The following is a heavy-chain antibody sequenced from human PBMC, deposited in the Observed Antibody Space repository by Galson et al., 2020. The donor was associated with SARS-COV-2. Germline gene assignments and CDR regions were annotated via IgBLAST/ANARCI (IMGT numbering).Heavy chain of an antibody. J-gene: IGHJ4*02. V-gene: IGHV4-39*01. CDR1: GGSISSSSYY. CDR2: IYYSGST. Sequence: SETLSLTCTVSGGSISSSSYYWGWIRQPPGKGLEWIGSIYYSGSTYYNPSLKSRVTISVDTSKNQFSLKLSSVTAADTAVYYCAEGGIDGYNLALGYWGQGTLVIVSS. CDR3: AEGGIDGYNLALGY. D-gene: IGHD5-12*01.